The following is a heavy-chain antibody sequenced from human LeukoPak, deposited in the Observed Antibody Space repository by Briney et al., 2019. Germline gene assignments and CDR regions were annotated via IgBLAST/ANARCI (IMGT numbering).Heavy chain of an antibody. V-gene: IGHV3-23*01. J-gene: IGHJ6*02. Sequence: PGGSLRLSCAASGFTFSRYAMNWVRQAPGKGLEWVSDISGSGGSTYHADSVKGRFTISRDNSKNTLYLQMNSLRAEDTAVYYCAKGNVYGGNGMDVWGQGTTVTVSS. CDR1: GFTFSRYA. CDR2: ISGSGGST. D-gene: IGHD1-26*01. CDR3: AKGNVYGGNGMDV.